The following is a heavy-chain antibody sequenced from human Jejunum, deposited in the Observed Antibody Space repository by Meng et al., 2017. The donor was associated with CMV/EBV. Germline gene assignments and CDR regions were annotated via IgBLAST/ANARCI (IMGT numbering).Heavy chain of an antibody. J-gene: IGHJ6*02. Sequence: TFSVYAMAWVRQAPGKGLEWVSLIYGGGDTFYGDSVKGRFTISRDNSKNILYLQLNSLRAEDTAVYYCAKNFRTYRSGVQYYTMDVWGQGTTVTVSS. V-gene: IGHV3-23*03. CDR3: AKNFRTYRSGVQYYTMDV. CDR1: TFSVYA. D-gene: IGHD2/OR15-2a*01. CDR2: IYGGGDT.